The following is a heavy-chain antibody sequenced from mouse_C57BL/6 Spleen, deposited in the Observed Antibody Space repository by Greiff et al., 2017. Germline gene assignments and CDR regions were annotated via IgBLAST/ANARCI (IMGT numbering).Heavy chain of an antibody. CDR3: ARDYDGYYPSYAMDY. CDR1: GYTFTSYV. V-gene: IGHV1-14*01. J-gene: IGHJ4*01. CDR2: IYPYNDGT. Sequence: VQLQQSGPELVKPGASVKMSCKASGYTFTSYVMHWVKQKPGQGLEWIGYIYPYNDGTKYNEKFKGKATLTSDKSSSTAYMELSSLTSEDSAVYYCARDYDGYYPSYAMDYWGQGTSVTVSS. D-gene: IGHD2-3*01.